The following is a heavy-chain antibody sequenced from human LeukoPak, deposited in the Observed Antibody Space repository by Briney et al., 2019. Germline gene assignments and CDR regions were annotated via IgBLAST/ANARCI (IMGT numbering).Heavy chain of an antibody. J-gene: IGHJ4*02. V-gene: IGHV5-51*01. CDR3: ARLRHSSSGRYFDY. CDR2: IYPGVSDT. Sequence: PGESLKISCRGSGYSFTSYWIGLVRQMPGKGLELMGIIYPGVSDTRYSPSFQGPVTISADTSISTASLQWSSPKASDTAMYYCARLRHSSSGRYFDYWGQGTLVTVSS. CDR1: GYSFTSYW. D-gene: IGHD6-6*01.